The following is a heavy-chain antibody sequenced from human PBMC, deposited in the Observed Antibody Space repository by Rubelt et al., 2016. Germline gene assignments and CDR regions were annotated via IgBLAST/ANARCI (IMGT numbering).Heavy chain of an antibody. CDR1: GYTFTSYG. J-gene: IGHJ4*02. Sequence: QVQLVQSGAEVKKPGASVKVSCKASGYTFTSYGISWVRQAPGQGLEWMGWISAYNGNTNYAQKHQGRVTMTTDTSTSRAYMELRSLRSDDTAVYYCARVEYYYDSSGYSDYWGQGTLVTVSS. V-gene: IGHV1-18*01. CDR2: ISAYNGNT. CDR3: ARVEYYYDSSGYSDY. D-gene: IGHD3-22*01.